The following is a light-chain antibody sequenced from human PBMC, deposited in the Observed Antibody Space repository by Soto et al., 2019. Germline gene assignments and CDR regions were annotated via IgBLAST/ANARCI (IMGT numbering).Light chain of an antibody. CDR3: CSSTSGSMSSVI. CDR1: SSDIGSYNL. CDR2: EVS. J-gene: IGLJ2*01. Sequence: QSALTQPASVSGSPGQSITISCTGTSSDIGSYNLVSWYQQYPNKAPKVIIYEVSKRPSGVSTRCSCSKSGYSAALTISGLQAADEADYYCCSSTSGSMSSVIFGGGTKLTVL. V-gene: IGLV2-23*02.